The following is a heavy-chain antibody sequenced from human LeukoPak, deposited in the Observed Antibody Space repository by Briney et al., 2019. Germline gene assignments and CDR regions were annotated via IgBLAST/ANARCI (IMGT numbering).Heavy chain of an antibody. CDR2: IKKDGSEK. CDR1: GFTFSSYE. Sequence: PGGSLRLSCAASGFTFSSYEMNWVRQAPGKGLEWVANIKKDGSEKYYVDSVKGRFTISRDNAKNSLYLQMNSLRAEDTAVYYWARDLYRIVVVPHYFDYWGQGTLVTVSS. V-gene: IGHV3-7*01. CDR3: ARDLYRIVVVPHYFDY. J-gene: IGHJ4*02. D-gene: IGHD3-22*01.